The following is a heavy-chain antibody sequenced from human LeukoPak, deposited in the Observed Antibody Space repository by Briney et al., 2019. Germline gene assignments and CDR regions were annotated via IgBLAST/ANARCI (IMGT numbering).Heavy chain of an antibody. Sequence: PSETLSLTCAVYGGSFSGYYWSWIRQPPGKGLEWIGEINHSGSTNYNPSLKSRVTISVDTSKNQFSLKLSSVTAADTAVYYCARDHGSSWYGADYWGQGTLVTVSS. D-gene: IGHD6-13*01. J-gene: IGHJ4*02. V-gene: IGHV4-34*01. CDR2: INHSGST. CDR3: ARDHGSSWYGADY. CDR1: GGSFSGYY.